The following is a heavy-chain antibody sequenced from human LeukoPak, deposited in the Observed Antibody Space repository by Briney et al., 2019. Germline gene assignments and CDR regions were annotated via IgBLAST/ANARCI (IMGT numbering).Heavy chain of an antibody. V-gene: IGHV4-31*03. Sequence: SETLSLTCTVSGGSISSGGYYWSWIRQHPGKGLEWIGYIYYSGSTYYNPSLKSRVTISVDTSKNQFSLKLSSVTAADTAVYYCARDLRAYYDSSGYSDAFDIWGQGKMVTVSS. J-gene: IGHJ3*02. CDR1: GGSISSGGYY. CDR2: IYYSGST. CDR3: ARDLRAYYDSSGYSDAFDI. D-gene: IGHD3-22*01.